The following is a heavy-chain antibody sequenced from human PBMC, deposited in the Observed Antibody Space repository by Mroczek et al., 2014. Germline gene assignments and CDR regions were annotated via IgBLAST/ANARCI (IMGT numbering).Heavy chain of an antibody. V-gene: IGHV2-5*01. D-gene: IGHD1-26*01. J-gene: IGHJ4*02. Sequence: QVTLKESGPTLVKPTQTLTLTCTFSGFSLSTSGVGVGWIRQPPGKALEWLALIYWNDDKRYSPSLKSRLTITKDTSKNQVVLTMTNMDPVDTATYYCAHFYSGRTPGPFDYWGQGTLVTVSS. CDR3: AHFYSGRTPGPFDY. CDR2: IYWNDDK. CDR1: GFSLSTSGVG.